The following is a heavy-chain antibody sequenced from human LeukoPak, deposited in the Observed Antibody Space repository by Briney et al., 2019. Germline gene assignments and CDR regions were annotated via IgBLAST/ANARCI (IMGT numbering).Heavy chain of an antibody. V-gene: IGHV4-34*01. Sequence: SETLSLTCAVYGGSFSVYYWSWIRQPPGKGLEWIGEINHSGSTNYNPSLKSRVTISVDTSKNQFSLKLSSVTAADTAVYYCARSWAVTTHYYYYMDVWGKGTTVTVSS. J-gene: IGHJ6*03. CDR3: ARSWAVTTHYYYYMDV. D-gene: IGHD4-11*01. CDR1: GGSFSVYY. CDR2: INHSGST.